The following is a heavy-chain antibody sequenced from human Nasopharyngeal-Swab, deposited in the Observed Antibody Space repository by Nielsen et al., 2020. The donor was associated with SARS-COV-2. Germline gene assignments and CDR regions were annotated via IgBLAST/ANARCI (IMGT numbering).Heavy chain of an antibody. V-gene: IGHV5-51*01. J-gene: IGHJ3*01. CDR1: GYSFRYYW. CDR3: ASRVYYGSGGNGFDV. CDR2: IHAGDSNT. D-gene: IGHD3-10*01. Sequence: GGSLRLSCRGFGYSFRYYWIGWVRQMPGKGLEWMGIIHAGDSNTTYSPSFQGQVTISADKSSSTAYLQWSSLKASDTATYFCASRVYYGSGGNGFDVWGEGTTVTVTS.